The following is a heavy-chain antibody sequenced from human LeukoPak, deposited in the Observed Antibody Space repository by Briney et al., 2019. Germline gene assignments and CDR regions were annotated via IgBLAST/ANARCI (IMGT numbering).Heavy chain of an antibody. J-gene: IGHJ4*02. CDR2: IYPGDSDT. V-gene: IGHV5-51*01. CDR1: GYSFTSYW. D-gene: IGHD5-18*01. Sequence: GGSLKISCKGSGYSFTSYWIGWVRQMPGKGLEWMGIIYPGDSDTRYSPSFQGQVTISADKSITTAYLQWSSLKASDTAMYYCARPTDNYAFGYWGQGTLVTVSS. CDR3: ARPTDNYAFGY.